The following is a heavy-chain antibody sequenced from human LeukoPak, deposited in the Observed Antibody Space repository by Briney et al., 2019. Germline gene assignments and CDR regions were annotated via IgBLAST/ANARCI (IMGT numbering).Heavy chain of an antibody. D-gene: IGHD3-16*01. Sequence: PGGSLRLSCAASGFTFSTYWMSWVRQAPGKGLEWVANIKKDGSEKYYVDSVKGRFTISRGNAKNSLYLQMNSLRVEDTAVYYCARDVKGGNFDYWGQGTLVTVSS. CDR2: IKKDGSEK. CDR1: GFTFSTYW. J-gene: IGHJ4*02. CDR3: ARDVKGGNFDY. V-gene: IGHV3-7*01.